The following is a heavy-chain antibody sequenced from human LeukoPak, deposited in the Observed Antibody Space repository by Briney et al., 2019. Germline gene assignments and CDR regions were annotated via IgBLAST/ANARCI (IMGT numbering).Heavy chain of an antibody. Sequence: SETLSLTCTVSGYSISSGYYWGWIRQPPGKGLEWIGYIYYSGSTNYNPSLKSRVTISVDTSKNQFSLKLSSVTAADTAVYYCARNSCPSGSCYDNRGYFDYWGQGTLVTVSS. J-gene: IGHJ4*02. V-gene: IGHV4-38-2*02. CDR3: ARNSCPSGSCYDNRGYFDY. CDR2: IYYSGST. CDR1: GYSISSGYY. D-gene: IGHD2-15*01.